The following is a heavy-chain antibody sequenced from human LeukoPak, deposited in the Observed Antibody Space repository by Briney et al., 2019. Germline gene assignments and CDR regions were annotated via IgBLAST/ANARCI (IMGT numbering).Heavy chain of an antibody. V-gene: IGHV4-59*01. Sequence: SETLSLTCVVSGVSLHRSFWTWVRQPPGKGLEWIGRIYSSGTTDYSPSLKSRLTISIDTSKNQFSLRLASMTAADTAVYFCGRRPAVDGPIDNWGQGILVAASS. J-gene: IGHJ4*02. CDR2: IYSSGTT. CDR1: GVSLHRSF. D-gene: IGHD3/OR15-3a*01. CDR3: GRRPAVDGPIDN.